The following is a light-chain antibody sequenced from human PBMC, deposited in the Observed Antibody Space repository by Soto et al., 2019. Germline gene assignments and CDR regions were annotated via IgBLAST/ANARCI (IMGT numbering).Light chain of an antibody. V-gene: IGKV1-5*01. J-gene: IGKJ1*01. CDR3: QQYRGT. CDR2: DAS. CDR1: QSISSW. Sequence: DIQMTQSPSTLSASVGDRVTITCRASQSISSWLSWYQQKPGKAPKLLIYDASSLESGVPSRFSGSGSGTEFTLTISSLQPDDCATYYCQQYRGTFGQGTKVEIK.